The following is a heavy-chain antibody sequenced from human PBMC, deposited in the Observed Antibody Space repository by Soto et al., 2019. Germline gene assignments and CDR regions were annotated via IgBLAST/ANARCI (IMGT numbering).Heavy chain of an antibody. J-gene: IGHJ4*02. D-gene: IGHD2-8*01. CDR3: ARTNGGYVDY. V-gene: IGHV6-1*01. CDR1: GDSVSSNSGA. Sequence: SQTLSLTCATSGDSVSSNSGAWNWIRQSPSRGLEWLGRTYYRSKWYSTYAVSVKSRITINPDTSKNQFSLQLNSVTPEDTAVYYCARTNGGYVDYWGQGALVTVSS. CDR2: TYYRSKWYS.